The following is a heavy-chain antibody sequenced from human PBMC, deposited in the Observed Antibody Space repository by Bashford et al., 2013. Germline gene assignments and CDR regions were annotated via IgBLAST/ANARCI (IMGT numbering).Heavy chain of an antibody. V-gene: IGHV1-46*01. CDR1: GYTFTSYY. J-gene: IGHJ4*02. Sequence: ASVKVSCKTSGYTFTSYYMHWVRQAPGQGLEWMGIIDPNGGSTTYAQKFQGRVTMTRDTSTTTVYMELSSLRSEDTAMYYCARGDSGSWYPLRFWGQGTLVTVSS. D-gene: IGHD6-13*01. CDR2: IDPNGGST. CDR3: ARGDSGSWYPLRF.